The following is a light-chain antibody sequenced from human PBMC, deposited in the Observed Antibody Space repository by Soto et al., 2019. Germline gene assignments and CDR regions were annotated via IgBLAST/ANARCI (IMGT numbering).Light chain of an antibody. V-gene: IGKV3-15*01. J-gene: IGKJ1*01. CDR1: QSVSSN. CDR2: GAS. Sequence: ERVMTQSPATLSVSPGERATLSCRASQSVSSNLAWYQQKPGQAPRLLIYGASTRATGIPARFSGSASGTEFTLTISSLQSEDFAVYYCQQYNNWWTFGQGTKVDIK. CDR3: QQYNNWWT.